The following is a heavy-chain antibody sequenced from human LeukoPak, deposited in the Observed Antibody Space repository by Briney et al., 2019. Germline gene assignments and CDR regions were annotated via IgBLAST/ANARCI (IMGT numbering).Heavy chain of an antibody. J-gene: IGHJ3*02. V-gene: IGHV4-39*07. CDR3: ARPLDFQDAFDI. Sequence: SETLSLTCAVSGGSISSSSHYWVWIRQPPGKGLEWIGSIYYSGSTYYNPSLPSLKSRVTISVDTSKNQFSLNLSSVTAADTAVYYCARPLDFQDAFDIWGQETMVTVSS. CDR2: IYYSGST. CDR1: GGSISSSSHY. D-gene: IGHD3-3*01.